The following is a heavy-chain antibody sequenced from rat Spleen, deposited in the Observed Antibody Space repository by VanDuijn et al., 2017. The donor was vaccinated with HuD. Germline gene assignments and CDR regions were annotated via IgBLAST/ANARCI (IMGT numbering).Heavy chain of an antibody. V-gene: IGHV5-7*01. CDR1: GFIFSDYY. J-gene: IGHJ2*01. CDR3: ARLTILWAIDY. Sequence: EVQVVESGGGLVQPGRSLKLSCAASGFIFSDYYMAWVRQAPKKGLEWVATISSDGGRNFYRDSVKGRFTISRDNAKSTLYLQMDSLRSEDTATYYCARLTILWAIDYWGQGVMVTVSS. CDR2: ISSDGGRN. D-gene: IGHD1-7*01.